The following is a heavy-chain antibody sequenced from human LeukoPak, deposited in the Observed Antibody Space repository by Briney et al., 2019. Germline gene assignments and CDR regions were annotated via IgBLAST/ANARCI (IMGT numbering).Heavy chain of an antibody. V-gene: IGHV1-69*13. CDR3: ARRGDTTMVWGGYYFDY. J-gene: IGHJ4*02. CDR2: IIPIFATP. Sequence: ASVKVSFKASGGTFNTYAISWVRQAPGQGLEWMGRIIPIFATPNYAQKFQGRVTITADESTSTAYMELSSLRSEDTAVYYCARRGDTTMVWGGYYFDYWGQGTLVTVSS. CDR1: GGTFNTYA. D-gene: IGHD5-18*01.